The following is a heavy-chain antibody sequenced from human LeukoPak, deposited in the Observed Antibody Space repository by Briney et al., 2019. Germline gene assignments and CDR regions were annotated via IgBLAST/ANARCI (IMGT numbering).Heavy chain of an antibody. V-gene: IGHV3-74*01. CDR1: GFTFSSSW. D-gene: IGHD3-16*01. J-gene: IGHJ4*02. Sequence: GGSLRLSSAAPGFTFSSSWMSWARQVPGKGPVWVSVIERDGSGPRYADSVKGRFLMSRDNDKDTVDLQMNSLRVEDTAVYFCARAPYSASPDFWGQGTLVTVSS. CDR2: IERDGSGP. CDR3: ARAPYSASPDF.